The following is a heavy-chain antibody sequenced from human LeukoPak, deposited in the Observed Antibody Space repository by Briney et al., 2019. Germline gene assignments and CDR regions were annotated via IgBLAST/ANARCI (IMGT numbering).Heavy chain of an antibody. CDR3: ARGRRTVGSGYYPYFYYYMDV. J-gene: IGHJ6*03. CDR1: GYSISSGYY. D-gene: IGHD3-3*01. V-gene: IGHV4-38-2*01. Sequence: SSETLSLTCAVSGYSISSGYYWGWIRQPPGKGLEWIGSIYHSGSTYYNPSLKSRVTISADTSKNQFSLKLSSVTAADTAVFYCARGRRTVGSGYYPYFYYYMDVWGKGTTVTVSS. CDR2: IYHSGST.